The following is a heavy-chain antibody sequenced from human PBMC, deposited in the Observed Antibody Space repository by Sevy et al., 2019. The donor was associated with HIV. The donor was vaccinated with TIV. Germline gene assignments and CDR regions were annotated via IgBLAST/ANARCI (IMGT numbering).Heavy chain of an antibody. CDR2: IYYSGST. J-gene: IGHJ3*01. Sequence: SETLSLTCTASGDSFSSSSYLWGWIRQPPGKGLEYIGSIYYSGSTYYKPSLKSRVTISMDASKNQLSLRLRSVTAADTALYYCARLHIAVAGKPLWGQGTMVTVSS. CDR3: ARLHIAVAGKPL. D-gene: IGHD6-19*01. V-gene: IGHV4-39*01. CDR1: GDSFSSSSYL.